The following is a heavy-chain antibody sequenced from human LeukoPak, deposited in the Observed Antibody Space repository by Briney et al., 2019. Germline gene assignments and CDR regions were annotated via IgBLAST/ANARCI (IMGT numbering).Heavy chain of an antibody. Sequence: SETLSLTCAVYGGSFSGYYWSWIRQPPGKGLEWIGEINHSGSTNYNPSLKSRVTISVDTSKNQFSLKLSSVTAADTAAYYCARELWTTVSLFDYWGQGTLVTVSS. CDR3: ARELWTTVSLFDY. D-gene: IGHD4-17*01. V-gene: IGHV4-34*01. CDR2: INHSGST. CDR1: GGSFSGYY. J-gene: IGHJ4*02.